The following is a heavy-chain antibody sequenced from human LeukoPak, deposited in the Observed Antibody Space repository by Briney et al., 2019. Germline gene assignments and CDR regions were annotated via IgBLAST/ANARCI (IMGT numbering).Heavy chain of an antibody. D-gene: IGHD3-22*01. Sequence: TGGSLRLSCAASGFTFNNFAMHWVRQAPGKGLEWVAVISDDGNNDYYADSVQGRFTISRDNSKNTLYLQMSSLRAEDTAMYYCARSQSTFLLYYYDSSGFLIKDWGQGTLLTVSS. CDR2: ISDDGNND. J-gene: IGHJ4*02. CDR1: GFTFNNFA. V-gene: IGHV3-30-3*01. CDR3: ARSQSTFLLYYYDSSGFLIKD.